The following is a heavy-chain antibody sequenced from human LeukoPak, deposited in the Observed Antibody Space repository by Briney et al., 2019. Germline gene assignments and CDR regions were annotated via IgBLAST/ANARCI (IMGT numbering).Heavy chain of an antibody. V-gene: IGHV1-46*01. D-gene: IGHD5-24*01. CDR1: GYTFTNYY. J-gene: IGHJ3*02. CDR2: INPSGGST. CDR3: ARVRDGYNDAYDI. Sequence: GASVKVSCKASGYTFTNYYMHWVRQAPGQGLEWMGIINPSGGSTTYAQKFQGRVTMTRDTSTSTVYMELSSLKSEDTAVYYCARVRDGYNDAYDIWGQGTMVTVSS.